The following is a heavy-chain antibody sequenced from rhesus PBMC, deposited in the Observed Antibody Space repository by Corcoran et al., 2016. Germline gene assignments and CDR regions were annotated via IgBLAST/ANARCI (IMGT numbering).Heavy chain of an antibody. CDR2: IYGSSGST. D-gene: IGHD3-16*01. V-gene: IGHV4-160*01. CDR3: ARDLDSGNYYYFDY. CDR1: GGSISNNY. J-gene: IGHJ4*01. Sequence: QVQLQESGPGLVKPSETLSLTCAVSGGSISNNYWSWIRQPPGKGLECIGYIYGSSGSTYYNPSLKSLVTISPYTSKTQCSMKLSSGTAADTAVYYCARDLDSGNYYYFDYWGQGVLVTVSS.